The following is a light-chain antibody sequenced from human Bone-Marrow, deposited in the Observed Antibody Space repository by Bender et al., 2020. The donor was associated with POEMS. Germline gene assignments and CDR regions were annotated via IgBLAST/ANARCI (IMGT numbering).Light chain of an antibody. V-gene: IGLV2-14*03. Sequence: QSALTQPASVSGSPGQSITISCTGTSSDFGGYIYVSWYQQHPGKAPKLLIYDVSHRPSGVSSRFSGSQSGTTASLTISGLQADDAASYYCTSYASISTVFGGGTKVTVL. J-gene: IGLJ3*02. CDR2: DVS. CDR3: TSYASISTV. CDR1: SSDFGGYIY.